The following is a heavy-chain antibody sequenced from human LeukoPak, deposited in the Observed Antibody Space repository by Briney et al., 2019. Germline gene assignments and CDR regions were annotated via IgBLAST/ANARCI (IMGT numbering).Heavy chain of an antibody. CDR2: IIGSGGST. CDR3: AKVPLADTAMDTFDY. V-gene: IGHV3-23*01. D-gene: IGHD5-18*01. CDR1: GFTFSSYA. Sequence: PGGSLRLSCAASGFTFSSYAMSWVRQAPGKGLEWVSAIIGSGGSTYYADSVKGRFTISRDNSKNTLYLQMNSLRAEDTAVYYCAKVPLADTAMDTFDYWGQGTLVTVSS. J-gene: IGHJ4*02.